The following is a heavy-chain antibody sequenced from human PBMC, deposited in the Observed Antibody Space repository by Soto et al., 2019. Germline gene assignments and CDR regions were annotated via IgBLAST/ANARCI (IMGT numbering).Heavy chain of an antibody. CDR2: IYYSGST. Sequence: SGTLSVTCTFSGGSISSSSYYWGWIRQPPGKGLEWIGSIYYSGSTYYNPSLKSRVTISVDTSKNQFSLKLSSVTAADTAVYYCARGFRITMVRGVLSWFDPWGQGTMVTVSS. CDR1: GGSISSSSYY. V-gene: IGHV4-39*01. D-gene: IGHD3-10*01. CDR3: ARGFRITMVRGVLSWFDP. J-gene: IGHJ5*02.